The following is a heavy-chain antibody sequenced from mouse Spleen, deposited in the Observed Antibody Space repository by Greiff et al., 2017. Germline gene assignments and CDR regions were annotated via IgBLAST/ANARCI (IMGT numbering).Heavy chain of an antibody. J-gene: IGHJ4*01. CDR3: ARRATTVVATDAMDY. CDR1: GYSITSDYA. D-gene: IGHD1-1*01. CDR2: ISYSGST. V-gene: IGHV3-2*02. Sequence: EVHLVESGPGLVKPSQSLSLTCTVTGYSITSDYAWNWIRQFPGNKLEWMGYISYSGSTSYNPSLKSRISITRDTSKNQFFLQLNSVTTEDTATYYCARRATTVVATDAMDYWGQGTSVTVSS.